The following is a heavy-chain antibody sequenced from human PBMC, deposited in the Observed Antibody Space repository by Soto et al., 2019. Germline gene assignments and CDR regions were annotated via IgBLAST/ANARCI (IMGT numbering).Heavy chain of an antibody. V-gene: IGHV3-23*01. CDR3: AKDLCSGTTCYCLEN. CDR2: VSGSSGSK. Sequence: EVQILESGGGLVQPGGSLRLSCAASGFTFSSYAMSWVRQAPGKGLEWVSSVSGSSGSKSYADSVKGRFTISRDNSKSTVYLQMNSLRAEDTAVYFCAKDLCSGTTCYCLENWGQGTLVTVSS. CDR1: GFTFSSYA. J-gene: IGHJ4*02. D-gene: IGHD1-7*01.